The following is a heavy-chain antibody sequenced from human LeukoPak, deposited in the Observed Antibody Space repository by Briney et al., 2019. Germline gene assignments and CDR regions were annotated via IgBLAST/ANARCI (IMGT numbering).Heavy chain of an antibody. CDR3: ATRTVPTAIHSAFDI. CDR1: GGTFSSYA. V-gene: IGHV1-69*06. D-gene: IGHD2-2*02. CDR2: IIPIFGTA. Sequence: GASVKVSCKASGGTFSSYAISWVRQAPGQGLEWMGGIIPIFGTANYTQEFQGRVTMTEDISTDTAYMELSSLRSDDTAMYYCATRTVPTAIHSAFDIWGQGTMVTVSS. J-gene: IGHJ3*02.